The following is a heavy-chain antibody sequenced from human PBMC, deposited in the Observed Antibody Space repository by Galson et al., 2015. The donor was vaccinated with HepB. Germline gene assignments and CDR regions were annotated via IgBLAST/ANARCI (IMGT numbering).Heavy chain of an antibody. J-gene: IGHJ4*02. D-gene: IGHD3-10*02. Sequence: SVKVSCKASGGTFSSYTISWVRQAPGQGLEWMGRIIPILGIANYAQKFQCRVTITADKSTSTAYMELSSLRSEDTAVYYCAREARTVRGVIKGYFDYWGQGTLVTVSS. CDR1: GGTFSSYT. CDR2: IIPILGIA. CDR3: AREARTVRGVIKGYFDY. V-gene: IGHV1-69*04.